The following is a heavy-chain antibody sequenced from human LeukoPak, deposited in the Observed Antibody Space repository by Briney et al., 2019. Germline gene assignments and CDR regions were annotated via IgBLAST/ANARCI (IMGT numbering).Heavy chain of an antibody. CDR3: ARGAYYYED. J-gene: IGHJ4*02. CDR2: ISSSSSTI. Sequence: GGSLRLSCAASGFTFSSYSMNWVRQAPGKGLEWVSYISSSSSTIYYADSVKGRFTISRDNAKNSLYLQMNSLRAEDTAVYCCARGAYYYEDWGQGTLVTVSS. V-gene: IGHV3-48*01. CDR1: GFTFSSYS. D-gene: IGHD3-22*01.